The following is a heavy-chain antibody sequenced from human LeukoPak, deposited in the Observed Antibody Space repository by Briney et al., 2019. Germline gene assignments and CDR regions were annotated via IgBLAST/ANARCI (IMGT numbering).Heavy chain of an antibody. V-gene: IGHV1-2*02. CDR1: GYTFTGYY. CDR3: ARDLFDPPPQAATGIDP. CDR2: INPNSGGT. Sequence: GASVKVSCKASGYTFTGYYMHWVRQAPGQGLEWMGWINPNSGGTNYAQKFQGRVTMTRDTSISTAYMELSRLRSDDTAVYYCARDLFDPPPQAATGIDPWGQGTLVTVSS. D-gene: IGHD2-15*01. J-gene: IGHJ5*02.